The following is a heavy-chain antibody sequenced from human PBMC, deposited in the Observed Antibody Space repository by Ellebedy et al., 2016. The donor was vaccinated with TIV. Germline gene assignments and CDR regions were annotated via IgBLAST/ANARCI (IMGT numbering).Heavy chain of an antibody. V-gene: IGHV4-4*02. J-gene: IGHJ4*02. CDR3: ARNLDDSSGYYPTPNFDY. CDR1: GGSISSSNW. D-gene: IGHD3-22*01. Sequence: MPSETLSLTCAVSGGSISSSNWWSWVRQPPGKGLEWIGEIYHSGSTNYNPSLKSRVTISVDKSKNQFSLKLSSVTAADTAVYYCARNLDDSSGYYPTPNFDYWGQGTLVTVSS. CDR2: IYHSGST.